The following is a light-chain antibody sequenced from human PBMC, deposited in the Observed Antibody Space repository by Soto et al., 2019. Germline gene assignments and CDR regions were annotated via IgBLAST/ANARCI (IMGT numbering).Light chain of an antibody. Sequence: DIVVTQSPATLSASPGERVTLSCRASQFVSSRLAYQQRPGQVPRLLIYDTSTRAPGISARFSGSGSGTEFTLTISSLQSEDFAVYYCQEYIQWPPGMFGPGTTVDIK. CDR1: QFVSSR. CDR3: QEYIQWPPGM. J-gene: IGKJ1*01. CDR2: DTS. V-gene: IGKV3-15*01.